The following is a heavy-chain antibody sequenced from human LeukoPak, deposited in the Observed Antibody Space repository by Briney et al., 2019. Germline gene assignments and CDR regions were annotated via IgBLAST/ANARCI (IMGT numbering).Heavy chain of an antibody. CDR1: GGSISSYY. D-gene: IGHD3-16*01. CDR2: ISYTGTT. V-gene: IGHV4-59*01. CDR3: ATAGGGATEALDVDY. Sequence: SETLSLTCTVSGGSISSYYWSWIRQPPGRGLEWIGHISYTGTTSYNPSLRSRVTISIDTSKNQLSLKVTSVTAADTAAYYCATAGGGATEALDVDYWGLGTLVTVSS. J-gene: IGHJ4*02.